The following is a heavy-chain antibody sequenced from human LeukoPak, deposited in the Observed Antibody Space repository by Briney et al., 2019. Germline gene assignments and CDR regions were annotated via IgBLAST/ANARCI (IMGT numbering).Heavy chain of an antibody. V-gene: IGHV5-51*01. Sequence: NTGASLQISCKCSGSIFTSYWIGWVRPLPGKGLEWMGIIYPGDSDTRYSPSFQGQVTISADKSISTAYLQWSSLKASDTAMYYCARLGSIAARPNWFDPWGQGTLVTVSS. CDR1: GSIFTSYW. CDR2: IYPGDSDT. CDR3: ARLGSIAARPNWFDP. D-gene: IGHD6-6*01. J-gene: IGHJ5*02.